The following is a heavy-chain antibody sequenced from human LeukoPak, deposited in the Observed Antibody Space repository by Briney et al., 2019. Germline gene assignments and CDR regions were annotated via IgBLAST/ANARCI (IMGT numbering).Heavy chain of an antibody. CDR1: GFTFSSYS. CDR2: ISSSSSYI. J-gene: IGHJ6*03. D-gene: IGHD3-3*01. Sequence: GGSLRLSCAASGFTFSSYSMNWVRQAPGKGLEWVSSISSSSSYIYYADSVKGRFTISRDNAKNSLYLQMNSLRAEDTAVYCCAKDAERDFWSGYYGYYMDVWGKGTTVTVSS. V-gene: IGHV3-21*04. CDR3: AKDAERDFWSGYYGYYMDV.